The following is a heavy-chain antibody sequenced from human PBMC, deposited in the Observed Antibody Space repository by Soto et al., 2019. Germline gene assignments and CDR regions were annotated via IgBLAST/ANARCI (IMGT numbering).Heavy chain of an antibody. V-gene: IGHV4-30-4*01. CDR3: AGTSPRGSGTWFDP. CDR1: GGSISSDDYY. J-gene: IGHJ5*02. D-gene: IGHD3-10*01. Sequence: QVKLQESGPGLVKPSQTLSLTCNVSGGSISSDDYYWSWIRQPPGKGLEWIGYIYHSGSSYYNPSLQSRVTISIDRSSNQWSLKLSSVTAADSAVYYCAGTSPRGSGTWFDPWGQGTLVTVSS. CDR2: IYHSGSS.